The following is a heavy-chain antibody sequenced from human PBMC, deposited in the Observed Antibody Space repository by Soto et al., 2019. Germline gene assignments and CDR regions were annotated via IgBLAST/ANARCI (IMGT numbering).Heavy chain of an antibody. V-gene: IGHV1-69*06. CDR2: IIPIFGTA. CDR3: ASTKYDSSAYYYSYLGF. CDR1: EDTFRNYA. D-gene: IGHD3-22*01. Sequence: QVELVQSGAEVKKPGSSVKVSCQASEDTFRNYAISWVRHAPGQELQWMGGIIPIFGTANYAQKFQGRVTITADTSENTVYLELSSLRSEDTAVYYCASTKYDSSAYYYSYLGFWGRGTLVTGSS. J-gene: IGHJ2*01.